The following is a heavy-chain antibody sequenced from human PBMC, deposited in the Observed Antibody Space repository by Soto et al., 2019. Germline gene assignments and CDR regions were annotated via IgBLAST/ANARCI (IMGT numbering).Heavy chain of an antibody. Sequence: SETLSLTCTVSGGSISSYYWSWIRQPPGKGLEWIGYIYYGGSTSYNPSLKSRVTISIDTSKNQFSLELSSVTAADTAVYFCASRAADFWSGFTSFDNWGQGTLVTVSS. D-gene: IGHD3-3*01. V-gene: IGHV4-59*08. CDR1: GGSISSYY. CDR2: IYYGGST. CDR3: ASRAADFWSGFTSFDN. J-gene: IGHJ4*02.